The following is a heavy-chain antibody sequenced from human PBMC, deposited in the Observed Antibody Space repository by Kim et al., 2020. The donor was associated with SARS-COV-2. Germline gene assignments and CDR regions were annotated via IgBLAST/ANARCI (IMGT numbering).Heavy chain of an antibody. V-gene: IGHV4-39*01. D-gene: IGHD1-26*01. J-gene: IGHJ4*02. CDR2: ST. Sequence: STYYTPSLKSRLTISVDTSKNQFSLKLSSVTAADTAVYYCARQWELHAGYWGQGTLVTVSS. CDR3: ARQWELHAGY.